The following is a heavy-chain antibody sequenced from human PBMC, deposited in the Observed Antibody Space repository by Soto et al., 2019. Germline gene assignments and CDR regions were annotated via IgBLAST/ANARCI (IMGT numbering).Heavy chain of an antibody. Sequence: GGSLRLSCAASGFTFSSYSMNWVRQAPGKGLEWVAVIWYDGSNKYYADSVKGRFTISIDNSKNTLYLQMNSLRAEDTAVYYCARVVRFGVVISTYGMDVWGRGTTVTVSS. CDR2: IWYDGSNK. V-gene: IGHV3-33*08. CDR3: ARVVRFGVVISTYGMDV. D-gene: IGHD3-3*01. J-gene: IGHJ6*02. CDR1: GFTFSSYS.